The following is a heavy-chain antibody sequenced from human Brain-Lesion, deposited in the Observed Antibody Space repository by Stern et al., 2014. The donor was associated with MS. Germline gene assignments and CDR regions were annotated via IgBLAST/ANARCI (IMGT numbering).Heavy chain of an antibody. CDR3: ARGRVVPGFQYYATDV. J-gene: IGHJ6*02. CDR1: GGSISSGGYY. D-gene: IGHD2-2*01. CDR2: ILNRGTH. V-gene: IGHV4-61*02. Sequence: QVQLQESGPGLVKPSQTLSLSCTVSGGSISSGGYYLSWIRQPAGKGLEWIGRILNRGTHSNNPPPKRRVTITIDTPKNQFPRRLNSRTAADTAVYYCARGRVVPGFQYYATDVWGQGTTVIVSS.